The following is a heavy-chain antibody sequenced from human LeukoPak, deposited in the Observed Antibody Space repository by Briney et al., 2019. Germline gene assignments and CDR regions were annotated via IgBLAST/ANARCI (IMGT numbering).Heavy chain of an antibody. CDR3: ARVRASNLRYFDWLSVEPFGY. V-gene: IGHV4-39*01. D-gene: IGHD3-9*01. Sequence: PSETLSLTCTVSGGSISSSSYYWGWIRQPPGKGLEWIGSIYYSGSTYYNPSLKSRVTISVDTSKNQFSLKLSSVTAAGTAVYYCARVRASNLRYFDWLSVEPFGYWGQGTLVTVSS. J-gene: IGHJ4*02. CDR2: IYYSGST. CDR1: GGSISSSSYY.